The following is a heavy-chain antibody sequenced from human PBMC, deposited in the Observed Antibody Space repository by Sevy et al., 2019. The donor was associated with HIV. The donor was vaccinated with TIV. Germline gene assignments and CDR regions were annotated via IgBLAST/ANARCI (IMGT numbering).Heavy chain of an antibody. V-gene: IGHV4-38-2*02. J-gene: IGHJ4*02. CDR1: GYSISSGYY. CDR3: ARDIEATLDY. CDR2: IYHSGST. Sequence: SETLSLTCTVSGYSISSGYYWGWIRQPPGKGLEWIGSIYHSGSTYYNPSLKSRVTISVDTSKNQFSLKLSSVTAADTAVYYCARDIEATLDYWGQGTLATVSS.